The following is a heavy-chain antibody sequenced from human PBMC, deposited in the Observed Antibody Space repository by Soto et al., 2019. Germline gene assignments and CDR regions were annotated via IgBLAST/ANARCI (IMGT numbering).Heavy chain of an antibody. V-gene: IGHV4-4*02. D-gene: IGHD6-19*01. J-gene: IGHJ4*02. CDR1: GGSISSSNW. CDR2: MYHSAST. CDR3: ARNSGWLFDF. Sequence: QVQLQESGPGLVKPSGTLSLTCAVSGGSISSSNWWSWVRQPPGKGLKWIGEMYHSASTNYNPSLKSRVTISVDKSMNQFSLKLSSVTAADTAVYYCARNSGWLFDFWGQGTLVTVSS.